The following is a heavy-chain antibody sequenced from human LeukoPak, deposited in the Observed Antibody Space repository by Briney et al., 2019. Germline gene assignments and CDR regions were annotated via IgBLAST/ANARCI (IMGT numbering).Heavy chain of an antibody. CDR2: ISGGGSGT. CDR3: AKSSIVGAIGVFDY. J-gene: IGHJ4*02. Sequence: PGGSLRLSYAPSGFTFRIYAMSWVRQAPGKGLEWVAVISGGGSGTYYADSVRGRFTISRDNSKNTVYLQMNSLRAEDTAVYYCAKSSIVGAIGVFDYWGQGTLVTVSA. V-gene: IGHV3-23*01. D-gene: IGHD1-26*01. CDR1: GFTFRIYA.